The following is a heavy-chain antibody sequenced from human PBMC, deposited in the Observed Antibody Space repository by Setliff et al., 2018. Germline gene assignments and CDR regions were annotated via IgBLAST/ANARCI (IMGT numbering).Heavy chain of an antibody. V-gene: IGHV3-30*01. D-gene: IGHD3-22*01. Sequence: GGSLRLSCAAFGFTVHWVRQAPGKGLEWVSAISSDGISKCYAESVKGRFTISRDNSKNTVYLQMDSLTADDTAVYYCAREGGSSGYCGYFDYWGQGTLVTVSS. CDR2: ISSDGISK. J-gene: IGHJ4*02. CDR1: GFT. CDR3: AREGGSSGYCGYFDY.